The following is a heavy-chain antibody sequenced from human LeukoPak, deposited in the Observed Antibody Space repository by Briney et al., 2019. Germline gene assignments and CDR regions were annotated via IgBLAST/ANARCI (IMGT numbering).Heavy chain of an antibody. CDR2: INHSGST. D-gene: IGHD3-10*01. Sequence: NPSETLSLTCAVYGGSFSGYYWSWIRQPSGKGLEWIGEINHSGSTNYNPSLKSRVTISEDTSKNQFSLKLSSVTAADTAVCYCASAMVRGGIITDDYWGQGTLVTVSS. J-gene: IGHJ4*02. CDR1: GGSFSGYY. CDR3: ASAMVRGGIITDDY. V-gene: IGHV4-34*01.